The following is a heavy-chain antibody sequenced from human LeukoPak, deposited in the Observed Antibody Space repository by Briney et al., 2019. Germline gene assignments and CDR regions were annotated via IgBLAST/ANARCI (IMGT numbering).Heavy chain of an antibody. D-gene: IGHD6-19*01. V-gene: IGHV3-30*04. J-gene: IGHJ3*02. CDR1: GITFSSYA. CDR2: ISYDGSNK. CDR3: ARDGAVAGADAIDI. Sequence: GGSLRLSRAASGITFSSYAMHWVRQAPGKGLEWVAVISYDGSNKYYADSVKGRFTISRDNSKNTLYLQMNSLRPEDTAVYYCARDGAVAGADAIDIWGQGTVVTVSS.